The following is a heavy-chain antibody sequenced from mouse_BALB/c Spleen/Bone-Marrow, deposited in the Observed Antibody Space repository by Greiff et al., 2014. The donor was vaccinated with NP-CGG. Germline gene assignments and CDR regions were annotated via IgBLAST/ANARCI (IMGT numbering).Heavy chain of an antibody. CDR2: IYPGDGDT. J-gene: IGHJ2*01. D-gene: IGHD2-12*01. V-gene: IGHV1-87*01. Sequence: QVQLQQSGAELARPGASVKLSCKASGYTFTSYWMQWVKQRPGQGLEWIGAIYPGDGDTRYTQKFKGKATLTADKSSSTAYMQLSSLASEDSAVYYCARRRREYYFDYWGQDTTLTVSS. CDR1: GYTFTSYW. CDR3: ARRRREYYFDY.